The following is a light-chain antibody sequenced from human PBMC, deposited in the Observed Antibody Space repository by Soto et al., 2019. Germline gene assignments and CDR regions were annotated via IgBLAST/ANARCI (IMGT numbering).Light chain of an antibody. Sequence: QAVVTQPPSASGAPGQRVTISCSGSSSNIGSNTVSWYQQLPGTAPKLLIYSNNHRPSGVPDRFSGSKSGTSASLAISGLQSEDEADYYCAAWDDSLNGPLFGGGTKVTVL. CDR2: SNN. CDR1: SSNIGSNT. J-gene: IGLJ2*01. CDR3: AAWDDSLNGPL. V-gene: IGLV1-44*01.